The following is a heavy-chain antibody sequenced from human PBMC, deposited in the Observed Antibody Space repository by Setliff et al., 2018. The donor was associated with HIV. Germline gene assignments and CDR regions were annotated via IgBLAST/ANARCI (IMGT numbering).Heavy chain of an antibody. CDR3: ARRVAAAGPSYYYYYMDV. J-gene: IGHJ6*03. V-gene: IGHV4-59*08. CDR2: IFNSVTT. Sequence: SETLSLTCTVSGGSISNYYWSWIRQPPGQGLEWIGYIFNSVTTNYSPSLKSRAAISADTSKNQFSLKLRSVTAADTAVYYCARRVAAAGPSYYYYYMDVWGKGTTVTSP. CDR1: GGSISNYY. D-gene: IGHD6-13*01.